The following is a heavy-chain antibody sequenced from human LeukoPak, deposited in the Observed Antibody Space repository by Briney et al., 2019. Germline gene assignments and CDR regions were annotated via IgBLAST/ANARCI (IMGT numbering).Heavy chain of an antibody. J-gene: IGHJ4*02. CDR1: GGSISSSSYY. Sequence: SETLSLTCTVSGGSISSSSYYWGWIRQPPGKGLEWIGSIYYSGSTYYNPSLKSRLTISIDTSNNQFSLKLNSVTAADTAVYYCAKVNSGYDSDFFDYWGQGTLVTVSS. D-gene: IGHD5-12*01. CDR2: IYYSGST. CDR3: AKVNSGYDSDFFDY. V-gene: IGHV4-39*07.